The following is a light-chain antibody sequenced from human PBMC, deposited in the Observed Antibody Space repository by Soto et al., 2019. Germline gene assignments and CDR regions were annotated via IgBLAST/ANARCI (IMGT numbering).Light chain of an antibody. CDR1: QSVTSNY. V-gene: IGKV3-20*01. CDR3: QQYGSSPGT. CDR2: GAS. J-gene: IGKJ1*01. Sequence: EIVLTQSPCTLSSCPVEIATLSCRASQSVTSNYLAWYQQKRGQAPRLLIWGASIRATGLPDRFSGGGSGTDFTLTISRLEAEDFAVYYCQQYGSSPGTFGQGTKVDIK.